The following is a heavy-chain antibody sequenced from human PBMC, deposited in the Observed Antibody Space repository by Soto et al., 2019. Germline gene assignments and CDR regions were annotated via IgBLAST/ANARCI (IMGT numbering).Heavy chain of an antibody. J-gene: IGHJ5*02. CDR3: EREVYDIARAVNWFAP. CDR2: INHSGST. Sequence: PSETLSLTCAVYGGSFSGYYWSWIRQPPGKGLEWIGEINHSGSTNYNPSLKSRVTISVETSKNQFSLQLSSVTEADTAVYYCEREVYDIARAVNWFAPWGQGNLVTVS. V-gene: IGHV4-34*01. D-gene: IGHD2-8*01. CDR1: GGSFSGYY.